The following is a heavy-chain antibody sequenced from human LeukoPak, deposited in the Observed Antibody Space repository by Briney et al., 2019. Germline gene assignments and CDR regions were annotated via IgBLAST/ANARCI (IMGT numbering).Heavy chain of an antibody. CDR2: IFYSGST. D-gene: IGHD2-21*01. CDR3: ARQIAVVEPTDPNWFDS. J-gene: IGHJ5*01. V-gene: IGHV4-39*07. Sequence: SETLSLTCSVSGDSMSSGSYYWGWIRQPPGKGLEWIGSIFYSGSTYYTPSLKSRVTMSLDTSKNQFSLRLTSVTAAGTAVYYCARQIAVVEPTDPNWFDSWGQGTLVTVSS. CDR1: GDSMSSGSYY.